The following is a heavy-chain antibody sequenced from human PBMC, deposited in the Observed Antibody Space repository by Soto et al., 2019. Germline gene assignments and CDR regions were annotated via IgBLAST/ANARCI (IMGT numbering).Heavy chain of an antibody. CDR3: ARSFHPVVPAAFDY. CDR1: GGTFSSYA. CDR2: IIPIFGTA. Sequence: SVKVSCKASGGTFSSYAISWVRQAPGQGLEWMGGIIPIFGTANYAQKFQGRVTITADESTSTAYMELSSLRSEDTAVYYCARSFHPVVPAAFDYWGQGTLVTVSS. V-gene: IGHV1-69*13. D-gene: IGHD2-2*01. J-gene: IGHJ4*02.